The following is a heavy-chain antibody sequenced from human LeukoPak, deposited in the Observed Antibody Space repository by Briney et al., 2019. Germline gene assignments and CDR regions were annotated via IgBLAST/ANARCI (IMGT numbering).Heavy chain of an antibody. CDR3: AKDRYYDSSGYSIPDY. CDR1: GFTFSSYG. V-gene: IGHV3-30*18. CDR2: ISYDGSNK. J-gene: IGHJ4*02. D-gene: IGHD3-22*01. Sequence: GRSLRLSCAASGFTFSSYGMHWVRQAPGKGLEWVAVISYDGSNKYYADSVKGRFTISRDNSKNTLYLQMNSLRAEDTAVYYCAKDRYYDSSGYSIPDYWGQGTLVTVSS.